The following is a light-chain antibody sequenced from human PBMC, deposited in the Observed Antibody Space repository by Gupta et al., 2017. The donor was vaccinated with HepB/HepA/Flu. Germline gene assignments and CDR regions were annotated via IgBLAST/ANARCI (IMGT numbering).Light chain of an antibody. CDR1: SSDVGGYNY. CDR2: DVT. Sequence: QSALTQPASVSGSPGQSITISCTGPSSDVGGYNYVSWYQQHPGKVHKLMIYDVTNRPSGVSNRFSGSKSGNTASLTISGLQAEDEADYYCSSYTGSSLWVFGGGTKLTVL. CDR3: SSYTGSSLWV. J-gene: IGLJ3*02. V-gene: IGLV2-14*03.